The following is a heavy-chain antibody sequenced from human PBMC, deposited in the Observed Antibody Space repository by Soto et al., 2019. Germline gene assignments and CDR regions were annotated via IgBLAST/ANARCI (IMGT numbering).Heavy chain of an antibody. V-gene: IGHV3-66*01. D-gene: IGHD3-16*01. CDR3: AGGGTYTSAFFY. CDR1: GFTVSSKY. Sequence: EVKLVESGGGLVQPGGSLRLSCAASGFTVSSKYMSWVRQAPGKGLEWVSVVYSGGSTNNADSVKGRFTISRDNSKNTLFLQMESLRAEDTAVYYCAGGGTYTSAFFYWGQGSLVTVSS. J-gene: IGHJ4*02. CDR2: VYSGGST.